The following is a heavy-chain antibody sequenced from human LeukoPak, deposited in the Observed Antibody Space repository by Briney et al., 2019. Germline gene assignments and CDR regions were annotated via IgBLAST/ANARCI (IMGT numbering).Heavy chain of an antibody. D-gene: IGHD3-10*01. CDR1: GGSFSGYY. J-gene: IGHJ5*02. CDR3: ARLVVRGVIITYNWFDP. Sequence: SGTLSLTCAVYGGSFSGYYWSWIRQPPGKGLEWIGEINHSGSTNYNPSLKSRVTISVDTSKNQFSLKLSSVTAADTAVYYCARLVVRGVIITYNWFDPWGQGTLVTVSS. V-gene: IGHV4-34*01. CDR2: INHSGST.